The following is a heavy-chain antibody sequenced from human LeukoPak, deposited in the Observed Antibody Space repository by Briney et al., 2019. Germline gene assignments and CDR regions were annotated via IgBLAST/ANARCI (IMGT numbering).Heavy chain of an antibody. D-gene: IGHD4-23*01. J-gene: IGHJ5*02. Sequence: ASVKVSCKASGGTFSSYAISWVRQAPGQGLEWMGRIIPILGIANYAQKFQGRVTITADKSTSTAYMELSSLRSEDTAVYYCAIKLRRYNWFDPWGQGTLVTVSS. V-gene: IGHV1-69*04. CDR1: GGTFSSYA. CDR2: IIPILGIA. CDR3: AIKLRRYNWFDP.